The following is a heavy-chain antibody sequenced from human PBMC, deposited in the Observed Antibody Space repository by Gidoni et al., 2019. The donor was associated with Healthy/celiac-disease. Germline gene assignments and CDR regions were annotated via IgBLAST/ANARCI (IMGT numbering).Heavy chain of an antibody. CDR3: ATPTMVRGVIRRLFAFDI. D-gene: IGHD3-10*01. CDR2: T. Sequence: TYYNPSLKSRVTISVDTSKNQFSLKLSSVTAADTAVYYCATPTMVRGVIRRLFAFDIWGQGTMVTVSS. J-gene: IGHJ3*02. V-gene: IGHV4-39*01.